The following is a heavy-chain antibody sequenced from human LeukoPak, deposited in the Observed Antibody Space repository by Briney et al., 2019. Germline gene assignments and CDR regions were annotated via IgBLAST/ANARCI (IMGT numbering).Heavy chain of an antibody. V-gene: IGHV1-2*06. Sequence: ASVKVSCKASGYTFTGYYMHWVRQAPGQGLEWMGRINPNSGGTNYAQKFQGRVTMTRDTSISTACMELSRLRSDDTAVYYCARSGIAAAVSDYWGQGTLVTVSS. CDR1: GYTFTGYY. J-gene: IGHJ4*02. CDR3: ARSGIAAAVSDY. CDR2: INPNSGGT. D-gene: IGHD6-13*01.